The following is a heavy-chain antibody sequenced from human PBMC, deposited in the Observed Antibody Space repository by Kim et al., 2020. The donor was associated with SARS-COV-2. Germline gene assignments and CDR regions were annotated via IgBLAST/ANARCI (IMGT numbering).Heavy chain of an antibody. CDR3: ARDRVDTAMDFNWFDP. CDR2: ISAYNGNT. CDR1: GYTFTSYG. D-gene: IGHD5-18*01. V-gene: IGHV1-18*01. Sequence: ASVKVSCKASGYTFTSYGISWVRQAPGQGLEWMGWISAYNGNTNYAQKLQGRVTMTTDTSTSTAYMELRSLRSDDTAVYYCARDRVDTAMDFNWFDPWGQGTLVTVSS. J-gene: IGHJ5*02.